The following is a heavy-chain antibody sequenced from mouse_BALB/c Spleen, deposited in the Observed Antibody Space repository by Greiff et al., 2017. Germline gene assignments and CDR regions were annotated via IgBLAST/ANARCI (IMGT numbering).Heavy chain of an antibody. CDR1: GFTFTSYV. CDR3: ARQSYDGYYPDV. CDR2: INRYNDGT. Sequence: EVQLEESGAGLVQPGGSVKISCAASGFTFTSYVMHWVKQTPGQGLEWIGYINRYNDGTKYNEKFKGKATLTSDKSSSAAYMELSSLTSEDSAVYYCARQSYDGYYPDVWGAGTTVTVSS. J-gene: IGHJ1*01. V-gene: IGHV1-14*01. D-gene: IGHD2-3*01.